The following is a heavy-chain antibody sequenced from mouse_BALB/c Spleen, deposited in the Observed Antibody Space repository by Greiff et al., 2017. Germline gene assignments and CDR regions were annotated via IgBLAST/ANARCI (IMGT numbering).Heavy chain of an antibody. CDR2: INSNGGST. D-gene: IGHD2-1*01. CDR1: GFTFSSYY. Sequence: DVKLVESGGGLVKLGGSLKLSCAASGFTFSSYYMSWVRQTPEKRLELVAAINSNGGSTYYPDTVKGRFTISRDNAKNTLYLQMSSLKSEDTALYYCARRPGNYWYFDVWGAGTTVTVSS. J-gene: IGHJ1*01. V-gene: IGHV5-6-2*01. CDR3: ARRPGNYWYFDV.